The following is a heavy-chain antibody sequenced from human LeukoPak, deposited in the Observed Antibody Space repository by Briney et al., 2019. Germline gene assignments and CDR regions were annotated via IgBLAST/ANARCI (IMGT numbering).Heavy chain of an antibody. CDR1: GFTFSSYS. CDR3: AKYDSSGYPYYFDY. J-gene: IGHJ4*02. CDR2: ISGSGGST. D-gene: IGHD3-22*01. Sequence: GGSLRLSCAASGFTFSSYSINWVRQAPGKGLEWVSAISGSGGSTYYADSVKGRFTISRDNSKNTLYLQMNSLRAEDTAVYYCAKYDSSGYPYYFDYWGQGTLVTVSS. V-gene: IGHV3-23*01.